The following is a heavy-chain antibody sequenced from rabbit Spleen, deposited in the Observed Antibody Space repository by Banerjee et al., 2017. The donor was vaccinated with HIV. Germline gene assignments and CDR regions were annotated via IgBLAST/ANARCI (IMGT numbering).Heavy chain of an antibody. CDR3: ARDTGSSFSSYGMDL. V-gene: IGHV1S40*01. CDR2: IAGSSSGFT. J-gene: IGHJ6*01. Sequence: QSLEESGGGLVQPEGSLALTCKASGFSFSSSDYICWVRKAPGKGLEWISCIAGSSSGFTYSATWAKGRFTISKTSSTTVTLQMTSLTAADTATYFCARDTGSSFSSYGMDLWGQGTLVTVS. CDR1: GFSFSSSDY. D-gene: IGHD8-1*01.